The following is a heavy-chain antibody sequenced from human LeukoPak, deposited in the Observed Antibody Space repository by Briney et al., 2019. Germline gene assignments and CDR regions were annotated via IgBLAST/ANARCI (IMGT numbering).Heavy chain of an antibody. D-gene: IGHD3-22*01. J-gene: IGHJ4*02. CDR2: ISSSSSYI. Sequence: GGSLRLSCAASGFTFSSYSMNWVRQAPGKGLEWVSSISSSSSYIYYADSVKGRFTISRDNAKNSLYLQMNSLRAEDTAVLYCARDNFIVVGPFDYWGQGTLVTVSS. CDR1: GFTFSSYS. CDR3: ARDNFIVVGPFDY. V-gene: IGHV3-21*01.